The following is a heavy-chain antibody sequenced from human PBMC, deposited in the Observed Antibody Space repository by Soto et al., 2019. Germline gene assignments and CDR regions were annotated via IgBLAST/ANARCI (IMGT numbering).Heavy chain of an antibody. Sequence: GGSLRLSCAASGFTASSNYMSWVRQAPGKGLEWVSVIYSGGSTYYADSVKGRCTISRDNSKNTLYLQMNSLRAEDTAVYYCARVTTGPYYFDYWGQGTLVTVSS. D-gene: IGHD1-1*01. CDR2: IYSGGST. J-gene: IGHJ4*02. CDR1: GFTASSNY. V-gene: IGHV3-53*01. CDR3: ARVTTGPYYFDY.